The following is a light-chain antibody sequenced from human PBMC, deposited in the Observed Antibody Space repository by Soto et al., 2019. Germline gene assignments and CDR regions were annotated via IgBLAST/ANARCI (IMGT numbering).Light chain of an antibody. CDR3: QKFNTAPLT. Sequence: DIQMTQSPSSLSASVGDRVTITCRASQDISVYLAWYQQKPGKVPKLLIYSASTLQSGVPSRLSGSGSGTDFTITISSLQPEDVANYYCQKFNTAPLTFGQGTRLEIK. CDR1: QDISVY. J-gene: IGKJ5*01. CDR2: SAS. V-gene: IGKV1-27*01.